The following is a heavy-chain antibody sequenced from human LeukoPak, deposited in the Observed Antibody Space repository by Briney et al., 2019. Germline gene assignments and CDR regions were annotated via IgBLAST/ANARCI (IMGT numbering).Heavy chain of an antibody. CDR3: ARDGRPRDYVWGSYRDAFDI. CDR2: ISYDGSNK. D-gene: IGHD3-16*02. Sequence: GSLRLSCAASGFTFSSYAMHWVRQAPGKGLERVAVISYDGSNKYYADSVKGRFTISRDNSKNTLYLQMNSLRAEDTAVYYCARDGRPRDYVWGSYRDAFDIWGQGTMVTVSS. CDR1: GFTFSSYA. V-gene: IGHV3-30*04. J-gene: IGHJ3*02.